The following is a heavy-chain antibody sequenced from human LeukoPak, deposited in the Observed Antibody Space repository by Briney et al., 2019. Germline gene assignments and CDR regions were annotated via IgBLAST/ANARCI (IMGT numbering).Heavy chain of an antibody. CDR3: ARDMTGSGWNDAFGI. J-gene: IGHJ3*02. D-gene: IGHD6-19*01. CDR1: GGSIRSESYY. Sequence: SQTLSLTCSVSGGSIRSESYYWSWIRQPAGKGLEWIGRIYSSGSSKLNPSLKSRVTISIDTSKNQFSLNLSSVTAADTAVYYCARDMTGSGWNDAFGIWGQGTMVTVSS. CDR2: IYSSGSS. V-gene: IGHV4-61*02.